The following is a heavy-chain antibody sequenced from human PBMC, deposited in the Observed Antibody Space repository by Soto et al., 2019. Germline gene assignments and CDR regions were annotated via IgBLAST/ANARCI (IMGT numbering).Heavy chain of an antibody. CDR3: AKDLFQGYCSSTSCPKNYYYYMDV. V-gene: IGHV3-30*18. D-gene: IGHD2-2*01. CDR2: ISYEGGNK. Sequence: QVQLVESGGGVVQPGRSLRLSCAASGFTFSSYGMHGARRAPARGWEGVEVISYEGGNKYYADSVKGRFTISRDNSKNTLYLQMNSLRAEDTAVYYCAKDLFQGYCSSTSCPKNYYYYMDVWGKGTTVTVSS. J-gene: IGHJ6*03. CDR1: GFTFSSYG.